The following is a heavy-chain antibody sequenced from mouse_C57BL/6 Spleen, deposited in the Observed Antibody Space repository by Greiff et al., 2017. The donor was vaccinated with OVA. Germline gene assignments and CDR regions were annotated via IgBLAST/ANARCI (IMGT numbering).Heavy chain of an antibody. CDR1: GYTFTDYY. CDR2: INPNNGGT. D-gene: IGHD2-1*01. J-gene: IGHJ2*01. Sequence: VQLQQSGPELVKPGASVRISCKASGYTFTDYYMNWVKQSHGKSLEWIGDINPNNGGTSYNQKFKGKATLTVDKSSSTAYMELRSLTSEDAAVYYCAIYDYYGNYFDYWGQGTTLTVSS. V-gene: IGHV1-26*01. CDR3: AIYDYYGNYFDY.